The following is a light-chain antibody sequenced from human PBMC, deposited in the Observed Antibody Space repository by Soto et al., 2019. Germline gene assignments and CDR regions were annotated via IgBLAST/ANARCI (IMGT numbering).Light chain of an antibody. CDR1: SSDVGGYNY. CDR2: EVS. V-gene: IGLV2-14*01. CDR3: SSYTSSSTWV. J-gene: IGLJ3*02. Sequence: QSALTQPASVPGSPGQSITISCTGTSSDVGGYNYVSWYQQHPGNAPKLMIYEVSNRPSGVSNRFSGSKSGNTASLTISGLQAEDEGDYYCSSYTSSSTWVFGGGTKLTVL.